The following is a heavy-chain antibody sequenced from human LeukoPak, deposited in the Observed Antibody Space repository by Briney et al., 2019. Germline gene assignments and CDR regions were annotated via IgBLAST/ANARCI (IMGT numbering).Heavy chain of an antibody. V-gene: IGHV4-59*01. D-gene: IGHD6-6*01. CDR2: IYCSGST. CDR1: GGSISSYY. J-gene: IGHJ1*01. CDR3: ARGGAARLHFQN. Sequence: SETLSLTCTVSGGSISSYYWTWIRQPPGKGLEWIGYIYCSGSTNYNPSLQSRVTISVDTSKNQFSLNLNSVTAADTAVYYCARGGAARLHFQNWGQGTLVTVSS.